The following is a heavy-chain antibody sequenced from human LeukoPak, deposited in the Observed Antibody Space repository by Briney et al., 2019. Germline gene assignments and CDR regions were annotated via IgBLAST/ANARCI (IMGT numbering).Heavy chain of an antibody. CDR2: INMYNGNT. D-gene: IGHD3-16*02. Sequence: VAAVKDSCMASLYTFTSYAISWVRPAPAQGAEWMGWINMYNGNTSCAQKLQGRVTMTTDTSTSTAYMEVRSLRSDDTAVYYCARVVGNYVWGCYRPEGCFDSWGEGTLVTVSS. J-gene: IGHJ4*02. CDR3: ARVVGNYVWGCYRPEGCFDS. CDR1: LYTFTSYA. V-gene: IGHV1-18*01.